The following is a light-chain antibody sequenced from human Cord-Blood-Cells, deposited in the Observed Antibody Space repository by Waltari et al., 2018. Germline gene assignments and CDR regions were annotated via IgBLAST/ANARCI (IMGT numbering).Light chain of an antibody. J-gene: IGKJ2*03. V-gene: IGKV3-15*01. CDR1: QSVSSN. Sequence: EIVMTQSPATLSVSPGERATLSCRARQSVSSNLAWYQQKPGQAPRLLIYGASTSATGIPARFSGSGSGTEFTLTISSLQSEDFAVYYCQQYNNGPPYSFGQGTKLEIK. CDR2: GAS. CDR3: QQYNNGPPYS.